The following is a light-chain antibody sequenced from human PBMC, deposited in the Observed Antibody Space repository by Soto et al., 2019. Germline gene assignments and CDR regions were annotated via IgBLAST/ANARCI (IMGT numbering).Light chain of an antibody. CDR3: QQSYRSPPT. V-gene: IGKV3D-20*02. J-gene: IGKJ1*01. CDR1: QSVHNY. CDR2: DAS. Sequence: EIVFTQSPATMSLSPGDRAALSCKASQSVHNYLAWYQQKPGQAPRLLIYDASTRATGIPDRFSGSGSETEFTLTISSLQPEDFATYYCQQSYRSPPTFGQGTKVDIK.